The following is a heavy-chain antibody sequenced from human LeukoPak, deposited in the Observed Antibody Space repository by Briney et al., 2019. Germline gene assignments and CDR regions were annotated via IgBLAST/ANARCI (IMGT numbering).Heavy chain of an antibody. V-gene: IGHV1-2*02. D-gene: IGHD3-22*01. Sequence: ASVKVSFKASGYTFTVYYMHWVRQAPGQGLEWMGWINPNSGGTNYAQKFQGRVTMTRDTSISTAYMELSRLRSDDTAVYYCARAPHYYDSSGYLFDYWGQGTLVTVSS. CDR3: ARAPHYYDSSGYLFDY. J-gene: IGHJ4*02. CDR2: INPNSGGT. CDR1: GYTFTVYY.